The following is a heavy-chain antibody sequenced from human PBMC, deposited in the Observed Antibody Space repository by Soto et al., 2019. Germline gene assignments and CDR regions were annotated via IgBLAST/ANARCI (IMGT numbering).Heavy chain of an antibody. CDR3: TTSDPQLVPDLEH. CDR2: IKRKTDGGTT. V-gene: IGHV3-15*07. CDR1: GFIFSNAW. Sequence: EVQLVESGEGLVQPGGSRRLSCAASGFIFSNAWMNWVRQAPGKGLEWVGRIKRKTDGGTTDYAAPVKGRFTISRDDSQNTLYPQMGSLELEDTAGYYWTTSDPQLVPDLEHWGQGDLVTVSS. D-gene: IGHD6-13*01. J-gene: IGHJ4*02.